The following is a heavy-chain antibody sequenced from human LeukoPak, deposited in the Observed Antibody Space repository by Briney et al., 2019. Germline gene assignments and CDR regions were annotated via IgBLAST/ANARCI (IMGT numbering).Heavy chain of an antibody. CDR2: ISGSGDTT. CDR1: GFTLSSYA. Sequence: GGSLRLSCAASGFTLSSYAMSWVRQAPGKGLEWVSAISGSGDTTYYADSVKGRFTISRDNSKNTLYLQVNSLRAEDTALYYCAKEGPVAGYFDYWGQGTLVTVSS. D-gene: IGHD6-19*01. J-gene: IGHJ4*02. V-gene: IGHV3-23*01. CDR3: AKEGPVAGYFDY.